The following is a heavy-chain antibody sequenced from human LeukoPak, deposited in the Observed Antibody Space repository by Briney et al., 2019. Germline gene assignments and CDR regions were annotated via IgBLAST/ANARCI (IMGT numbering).Heavy chain of an antibody. J-gene: IGHJ4*02. Sequence: APVKVSCKASGYTFTSYAMHWVRQAPGQRLEWMGWINAGNGNTKYSQKFQGRVTITRDTSASTAYMELSSLRSEDTAVYYCARDRRTSQSPLFWNYWGQGTLVTVSS. CDR2: INAGNGNT. CDR1: GYTFTSYA. V-gene: IGHV1-3*01. D-gene: IGHD3-3*01. CDR3: ARDRRTSQSPLFWNY.